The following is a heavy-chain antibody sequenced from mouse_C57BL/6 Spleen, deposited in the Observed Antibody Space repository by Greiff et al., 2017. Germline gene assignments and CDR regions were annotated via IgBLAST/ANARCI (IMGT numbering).Heavy chain of an antibody. Sequence: QVQLQQSGAELVRPGASVKLSCKASGYTFTDYYINWVKQRPGQGLEWIARIYPGSGNTYYNEKFKGKATLTAEKSSSTAYMQLSSLTSEDSAVYFCARHSNNYCDYWGQGTTLTVSS. CDR3: ARHSNNYCDY. CDR2: IYPGSGNT. J-gene: IGHJ2*01. D-gene: IGHD2-5*01. CDR1: GYTFTDYY. V-gene: IGHV1-76*01.